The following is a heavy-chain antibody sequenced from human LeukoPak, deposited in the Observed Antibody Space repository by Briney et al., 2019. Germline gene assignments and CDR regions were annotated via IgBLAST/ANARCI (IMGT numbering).Heavy chain of an antibody. CDR1: GFTFSDYI. CDR3: AKDRLTYYYYGMDV. CDR2: ITTRSSYM. Sequence: GGSLRLSCAASGFTFSDYIMNWVRQAPGKGLEWVACITTRSSYMYYADSVKGRFTISRDNAKNSLYLQMNSLRAEDTAVYYCAKDRLTYYYYGMDVWGQGTTVTVSS. V-gene: IGHV3-21*01. J-gene: IGHJ6*02. D-gene: IGHD2-15*01.